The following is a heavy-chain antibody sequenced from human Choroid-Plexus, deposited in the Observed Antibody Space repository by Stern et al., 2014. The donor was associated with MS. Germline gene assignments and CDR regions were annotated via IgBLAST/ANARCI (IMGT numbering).Heavy chain of an antibody. CDR2: VSYHGSNK. CDR1: GFTFGSCA. Sequence: VQLVESGGGVVQPGRPLRLSCVASGFTFGSCAMHWVRQAPGKGLEWVAGVSYHGSNKYYADSVKGRFTISRDNSQNTLYMQMSSLRPEDTAVYYCAKDRQYLTYFFDHWGQGSLVTVSS. V-gene: IGHV3-30*18. CDR3: AKDRQYLTYFFDH. J-gene: IGHJ5*02. D-gene: IGHD2/OR15-2a*01.